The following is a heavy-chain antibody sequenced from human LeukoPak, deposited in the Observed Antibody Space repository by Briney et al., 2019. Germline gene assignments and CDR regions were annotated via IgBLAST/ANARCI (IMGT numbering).Heavy chain of an antibody. D-gene: IGHD3-22*01. CDR2: INHSGST. CDR1: GGSFSGYY. CDR3: ARGRTPYYYDSSGYKYYFDY. V-gene: IGHV4-34*01. J-gene: IGHJ4*02. Sequence: SETLSLTCAAYGGSFSGYYWSWIRQPPGKGLEWIGEINHSGSTNYNPSLKSRVTISVDTSKNQFSLKLSSVTAADTAVYYCARGRTPYYYDSSGYKYYFDYWGQGTLVTVSS.